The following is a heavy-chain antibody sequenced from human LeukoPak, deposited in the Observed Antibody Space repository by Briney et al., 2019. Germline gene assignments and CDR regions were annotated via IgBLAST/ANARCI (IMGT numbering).Heavy chain of an antibody. Sequence: QPGGSRRLSCSPAGFTFSNYWMDWVRQAPGKGLVWVSRIKIDGITNTAHSAKGPFTISRDNAKNTVSLQMNSLRAEANGVYYCARAPSEIGGYYPEYFRHWGQGTLVTVSS. CDR3: ARAPSEIGGYYPEYFRH. J-gene: IGHJ1*01. D-gene: IGHD3-22*01. CDR1: GFTFSNYW. V-gene: IGHV3-74*01. CDR2: IKIDGIT.